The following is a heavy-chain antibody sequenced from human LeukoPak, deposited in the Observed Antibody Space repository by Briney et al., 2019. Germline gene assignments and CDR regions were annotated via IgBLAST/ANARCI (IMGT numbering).Heavy chain of an antibody. CDR2: IYYSGST. CDR3: ARSLPDYYGSGNSYYYYMDV. Sequence: SETLSLTCTVSGGSISSYYWSWIRQPPGKGLEWIGYIYYSGSTNYNPSLKSRVTISVDTSKNQFSPKLSSVTAADTAVYYCARSLPDYYGSGNSYYYYMDVWGKGTTVTVSS. V-gene: IGHV4-59*01. J-gene: IGHJ6*03. D-gene: IGHD3-10*01. CDR1: GGSISSYY.